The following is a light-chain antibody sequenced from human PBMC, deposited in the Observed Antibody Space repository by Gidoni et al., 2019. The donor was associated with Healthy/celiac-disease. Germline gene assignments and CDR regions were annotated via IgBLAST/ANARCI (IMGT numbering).Light chain of an antibody. J-gene: IGLJ2*01. V-gene: IGLV1-47*02. CDR1: SSNIGSNY. CDR2: SKN. CDR3: AAWDDSLSGPVV. Sequence: SVLPQPPSPSGTPGQRVTISCSGSSSNIGSNYVYWYQQLPGTAPKLLIYSKNQRPSGVTDRFSGSKSGTSASLAISGLRSEDEADYYCAAWDDSLSGPVVFGGGTKLTVL.